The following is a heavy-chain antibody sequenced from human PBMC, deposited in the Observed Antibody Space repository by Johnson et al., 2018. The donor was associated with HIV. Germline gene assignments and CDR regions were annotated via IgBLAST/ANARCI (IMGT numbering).Heavy chain of an antibody. J-gene: IGHJ3*02. CDR1: GFTFSSYY. CDR2: IYSGGTT. D-gene: IGHD1-26*01. CDR3: AGYPLVGTVTVGAFDI. V-gene: IGHV3-66*01. Sequence: VQLVESGGGLVQPGGSLRLSCAASGFTFSSYYMHWVRQVPGKGLEWVSVIYSGGTTYYGDSVMGRFTISSDNSNNTVYLQMNSLRAEDTAVYFCAGYPLVGTVTVGAFDIWGQGTMVTVSS.